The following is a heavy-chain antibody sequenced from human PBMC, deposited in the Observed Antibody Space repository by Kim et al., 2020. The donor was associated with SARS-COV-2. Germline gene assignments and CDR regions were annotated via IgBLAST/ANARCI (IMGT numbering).Heavy chain of an antibody. CDR2: INWNGGST. CDR1: GFTFDDYG. J-gene: IGHJ4*02. V-gene: IGHV3-20*01. D-gene: IGHD3-9*01. CDR3: ARGGAYYDILTGHFDY. Sequence: GGSLRLSCAASGFTFDDYGMSWVRQAPGKGLEWVSGINWNGGSTGYADSVKGRFTISRDNAKNSLYLQMNSLRAEDTALYHCARGGAYYDILTGHFDYWGQGTLVTVSS.